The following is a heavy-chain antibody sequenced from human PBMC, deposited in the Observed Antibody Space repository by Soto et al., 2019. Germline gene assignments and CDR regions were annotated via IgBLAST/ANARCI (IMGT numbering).Heavy chain of an antibody. CDR3: ARDTRGTRGFDEMDF. D-gene: IGHD2-2*01. CDR1: GYIFSGHV. CDR2: INPKSGDT. Sequence: QVQLVQSGAEVKKPGASVKISCRASGYIFSGHVIHWIRQAPGQGLAWMGWINPKSGDTGSAQKFKGRVTMNRDTSLDIGHMDLSGLTSDHAAVYYCARDTRGTRGFDEMDFWGKGTTVTVSS. V-gene: IGHV1-2*02. J-gene: IGHJ6*04.